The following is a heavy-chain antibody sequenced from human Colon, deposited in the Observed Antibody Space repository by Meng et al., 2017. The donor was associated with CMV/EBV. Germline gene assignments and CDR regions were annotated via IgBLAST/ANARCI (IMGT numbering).Heavy chain of an antibody. Sequence: ASVKVSCKASGYTFTGYYIHWVRQAPGQGLEWMGWINPNSGGTNYAQKFQGWVTMTRDTSINTAYMELSRLRSDDMAVYYCATAGYCSSTSCQISGGGYFDYWGQGTLVTVSS. CDR2: INPNSGGT. CDR3: ATAGYCSSTSCQISGGGYFDY. CDR1: GYTFTGYY. J-gene: IGHJ4*02. V-gene: IGHV1-2*04. D-gene: IGHD2-2*01.